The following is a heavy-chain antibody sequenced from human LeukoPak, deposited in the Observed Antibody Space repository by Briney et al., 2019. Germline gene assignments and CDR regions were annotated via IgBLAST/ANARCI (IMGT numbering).Heavy chain of an antibody. V-gene: IGHV1-2*02. D-gene: IGHD3-10*02. J-gene: IGHJ3*02. CDR2: INPNNGGT. Sequence: ASVKLSCKSSGYTFTGYYMHWVRQAPAQGLGWMGLINPNNGGTNYAQKCHGRVTMTRDTSISTAYMELSRLRSDDTAVYYCARCSFFPDAFDIWGEGTMVTVSS. CDR1: GYTFTGYY. CDR3: ARCSFFPDAFDI.